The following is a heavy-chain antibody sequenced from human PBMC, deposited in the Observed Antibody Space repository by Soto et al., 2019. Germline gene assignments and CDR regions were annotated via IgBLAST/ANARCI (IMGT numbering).Heavy chain of an antibody. CDR2: IIPIFGTA. D-gene: IGHD2-15*01. V-gene: IGHV1-69*12. Sequence: QVQLVQSGAEVKKPGSSVKVSCKASGGTFSSYAISWVRQAPGQGLEWMGGIIPIFGTANYAQKFQGRVTLTANDSTSTAYMALSSLSSEDTAVYYCARSCSGGSCYGYYYGMDVWGQGTTVTVSS. J-gene: IGHJ6*02. CDR1: GGTFSSYA. CDR3: ARSCSGGSCYGYYYGMDV.